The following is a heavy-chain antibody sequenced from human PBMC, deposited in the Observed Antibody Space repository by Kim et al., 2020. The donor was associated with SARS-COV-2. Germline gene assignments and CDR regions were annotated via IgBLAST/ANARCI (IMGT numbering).Heavy chain of an antibody. V-gene: IGHV3-48*04. CDR1: GFTFSSYS. Sequence: GGSLRRSCAASGFTFSSYSMNWVRQAPGKGLEWVSYISSSSSTIYYADSVKGRFTISRDNAKNSLYLQMNSLRAEDTAVYYCARDRVYGMDVWGQGTTVTVSS. CDR2: ISSSSSTI. CDR3: ARDRVYGMDV. J-gene: IGHJ6*02.